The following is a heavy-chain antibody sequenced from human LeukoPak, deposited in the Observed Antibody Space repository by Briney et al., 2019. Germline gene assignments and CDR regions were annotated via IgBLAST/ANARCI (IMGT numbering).Heavy chain of an antibody. CDR2: IYTSGST. D-gene: IGHD1-26*01. J-gene: IGHJ6*03. CDR1: GGSISSGSYY. Sequence: SETLSLTCTVSGGSISSGSYYWSWIRQPAGKGLEWIGRIYTSGSTNYNPSLKSRVTISVDTSKNQFSLKLSSVTAADTAVYYCARAVIVGAPLGYYYMDVWGKGTTVTVSS. V-gene: IGHV4-61*02. CDR3: ARAVIVGAPLGYYYMDV.